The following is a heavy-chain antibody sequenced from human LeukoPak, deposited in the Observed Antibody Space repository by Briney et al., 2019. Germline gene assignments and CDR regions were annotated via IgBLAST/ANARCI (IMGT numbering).Heavy chain of an antibody. V-gene: IGHV3-74*01. D-gene: IGHD3-22*01. J-gene: IGHJ4*02. Sequence: GGSLRLSCAASGFTFSSYWMHWVRQAPGKGLVWVSRINSDGSSSDYADSVKGRFTISRDNAKNSLYLQMNSLRAEDTAVYYCARDTGDYYDSSGHYDYWGQGTLVTVSS. CDR1: GFTFSSYW. CDR2: INSDGSSS. CDR3: ARDTGDYYDSSGHYDY.